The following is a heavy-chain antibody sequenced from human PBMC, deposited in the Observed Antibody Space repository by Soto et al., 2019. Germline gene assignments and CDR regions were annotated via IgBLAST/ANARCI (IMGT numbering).Heavy chain of an antibody. D-gene: IGHD7-27*01. Sequence: SETLSLTCAVSGGSISSGGYSWSWIRQPPGKGLEWIGYIYHSGSTYYNPSLKSRVTISVGRSKNQFSLKLSSVTAADTAVYYCARDGRLGISYWGQGTLVTVSS. J-gene: IGHJ4*02. CDR2: IYHSGST. CDR3: ARDGRLGISY. V-gene: IGHV4-30-2*01. CDR1: GGSISSGGYS.